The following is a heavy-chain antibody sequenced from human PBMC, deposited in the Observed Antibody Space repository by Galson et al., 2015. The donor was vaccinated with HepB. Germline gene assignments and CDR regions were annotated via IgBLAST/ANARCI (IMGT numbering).Heavy chain of an antibody. J-gene: IGHJ3*02. D-gene: IGHD4-23*01. Sequence: SLRICCAASGFSFSSYGMNWVRQAPGKGLQWVPYTRDSNTNIHYADSVKGRFTISRDNAKNSLYLLMNSLRDEHTAVYYIVKDYGGNTAVHAFDIWGQGTMVTVSS. CDR3: VKDYGGNTAVHAFDI. V-gene: IGHV3-48*02. CDR1: GFSFSSYG. CDR2: TRDSNTNI.